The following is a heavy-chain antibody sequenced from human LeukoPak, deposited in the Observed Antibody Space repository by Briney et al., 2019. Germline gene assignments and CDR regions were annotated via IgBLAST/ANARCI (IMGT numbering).Heavy chain of an antibody. D-gene: IGHD3-10*01. CDR2: IYYSGST. V-gene: IGHV4-59*01. CDR3: ARDRHGGELPLSYYYYGMDF. Sequence: SETLSLTCTVSGGSISSYYWSWIRQPPGKGLEWIGYIYYSGSTNYNPSLKSRVTISVDTSKNQFSLKLSSVTAADTPVYYCARDRHGGELPLSYYYYGMDFWGKGTTVPVSS. CDR1: GGSISSYY. J-gene: IGHJ6*04.